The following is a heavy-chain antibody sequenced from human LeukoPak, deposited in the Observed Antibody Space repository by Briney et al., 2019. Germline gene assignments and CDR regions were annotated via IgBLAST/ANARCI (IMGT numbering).Heavy chain of an antibody. CDR3: ARDDPESGSYAVIAFDV. CDR2: ISSSGDTI. D-gene: IGHD1-26*01. J-gene: IGHJ3*01. V-gene: IGHV3-48*03. CDR1: GVTFSGYE. Sequence: GGSLRLSCAASGVTFSGYEMNWVRQAPGKGLEWVSYISSSGDTIYSPSSVKRRFTISRDNANTSLYLQMTSLRAEATAVYYCARDDPESGSYAVIAFDVWGQGTMVTVSS.